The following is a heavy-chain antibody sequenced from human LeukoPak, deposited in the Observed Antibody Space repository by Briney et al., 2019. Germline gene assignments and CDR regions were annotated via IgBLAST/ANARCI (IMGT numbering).Heavy chain of an antibody. Sequence: PGGSLRLSCAASGFTLSSYAMSWVRQAPGKGLEWVSDISGRGGYTYYADSVKGRFTISRDNSKNTLYLQMNSLRAEDTAVYYCAKDYTSGWYLDYWGQGTLVTVSS. D-gene: IGHD6-19*01. CDR2: ISGRGGYT. CDR3: AKDYTSGWYLDY. J-gene: IGHJ4*02. V-gene: IGHV3-23*01. CDR1: GFTLSSYA.